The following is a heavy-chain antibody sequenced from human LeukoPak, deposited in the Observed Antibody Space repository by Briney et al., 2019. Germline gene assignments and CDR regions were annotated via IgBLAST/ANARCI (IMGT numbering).Heavy chain of an antibody. CDR1: GGSFSGYY. V-gene: IGHV4-34*01. Sequence: SETLSLTCAVYGGSFSGYYWSWIRQPPGKGLEWIGEINHSGSTNYNPSLKSRVTISVDTSKNQFSLKLSSVTAADTAVYYCGRVVYSGYPTLDYWAREPWSPSPQ. D-gene: IGHD5-12*01. J-gene: IGHJ4*02. CDR2: INHSGST. CDR3: GRVVYSGYPTLDY.